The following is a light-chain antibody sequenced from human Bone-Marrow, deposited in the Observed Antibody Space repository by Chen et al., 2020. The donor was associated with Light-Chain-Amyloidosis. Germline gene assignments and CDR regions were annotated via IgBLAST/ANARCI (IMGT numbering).Light chain of an antibody. CDR2: GNN. V-gene: IGLV1-40*01. J-gene: IGLJ2*01. Sequence: QSVLTQPPSVSGSPGQSVTISCTGSTSNIGAGFGINWYQQLTGIAPKLLISGNNNRHSGVPDRVSGSKSGTSASLAITRLQSEDEGDYYCQSYDSSLSGVVFGGGTKLTVL. CDR1: TSNIGAGFG. CDR3: QSYDSSLSGVV.